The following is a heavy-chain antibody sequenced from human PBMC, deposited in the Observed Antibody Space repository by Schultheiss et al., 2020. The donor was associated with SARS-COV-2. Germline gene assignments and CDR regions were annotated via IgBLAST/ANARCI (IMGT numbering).Heavy chain of an antibody. D-gene: IGHD1-1*01. CDR1: GFTFSSYG. J-gene: IGHJ4*02. Sequence: GESLKISCAASGFTFSSYGMHWVRQAPGKGLEWVAVIWYDGSNKYYADSVKGRFTISRDNAKNTLYLQMKSLRADDTAVYYCAKDSDRFGTFDYWGQGTLVTVSS. V-gene: IGHV3-33*03. CDR3: AKDSDRFGTFDY. CDR2: IWYDGSNK.